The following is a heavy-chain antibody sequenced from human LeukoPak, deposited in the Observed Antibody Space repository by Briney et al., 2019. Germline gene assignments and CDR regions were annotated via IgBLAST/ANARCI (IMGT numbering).Heavy chain of an antibody. CDR2: INPNSGGT. J-gene: IGHJ4*02. Sequence: GASVKVSCKASGYTFTGYYMHWVRQAPGQGLEWMGWINPNSGGTNYAQKFQGRVTMTRDTSISTAYMELSSLRSEDTAVYYCASVQNYYGSGSYYNGFDYWGQGTLVTVSS. D-gene: IGHD3-10*01. V-gene: IGHV1-2*02. CDR3: ASVQNYYGSGSYYNGFDY. CDR1: GYTFTGYY.